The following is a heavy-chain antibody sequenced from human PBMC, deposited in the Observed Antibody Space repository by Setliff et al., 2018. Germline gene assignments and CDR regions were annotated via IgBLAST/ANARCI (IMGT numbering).Heavy chain of an antibody. J-gene: IGHJ6*02. CDR2: IYRTGTT. CDR1: GGSFSGYY. CDR3: ARVPSYGSGSFYYYYYGMDV. Sequence: SETLSLTCAVYGGSFSGYYWGWIRQPPGKGLEWIGSIYRTGTTHYNPSLKSRVTMSVDASKNQFSLKLSSVTAADTAVYYCARVPSYGSGSFYYYYYGMDVWGQGTTVTVSS. V-gene: IGHV4-34*01. D-gene: IGHD3-10*01.